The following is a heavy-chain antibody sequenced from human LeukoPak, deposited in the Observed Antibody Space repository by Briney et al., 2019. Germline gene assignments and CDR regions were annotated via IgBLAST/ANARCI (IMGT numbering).Heavy chain of an antibody. Sequence: GGSLRLSCAASGFTFSSYWMTWVRQAPGKGLEWVASIKQDGSEKYYVDSVKGRFTISRDNAKNSLYLQMNSLRAEDTAVYYCARDRYCSGGSCYSGLYYGMDVWGQGTTVTVSS. CDR3: ARDRYCSGGSCYSGLYYGMDV. J-gene: IGHJ6*02. V-gene: IGHV3-7*01. CDR2: IKQDGSEK. D-gene: IGHD2-15*01. CDR1: GFTFSSYW.